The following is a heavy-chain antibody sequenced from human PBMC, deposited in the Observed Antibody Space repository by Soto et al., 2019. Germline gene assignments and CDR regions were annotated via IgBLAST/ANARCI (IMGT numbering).Heavy chain of an antibody. CDR1: GFTFSSYA. Sequence: GGSLRLSCAASGFTFSSYAMSWVRQAPGKGLEWVSAISGSGGSTYYADSVKGRFTISRDNSKNTLYLQMNSLRAEDTAVYYCAKTMVRGVIITRYLDNWFDPWGQGSLVTVSS. V-gene: IGHV3-23*01. J-gene: IGHJ5*02. CDR3: AKTMVRGVIITRYLDNWFDP. CDR2: ISGSGGST. D-gene: IGHD3-10*01.